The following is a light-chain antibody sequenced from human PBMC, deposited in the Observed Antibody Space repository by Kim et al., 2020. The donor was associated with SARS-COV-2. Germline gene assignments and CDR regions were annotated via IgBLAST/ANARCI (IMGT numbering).Light chain of an antibody. J-gene: IGLJ3*02. CDR2: DVS. V-gene: IGLV2-14*03. CDR1: SSDIGDYNY. Sequence: GQSITIACTGTSSDIGDYNYVSWYQQHPGKAPKRMIYDVSNRPSGVSNRFSGSKSGFTASLTISGLQAEDEADYYCGSYTNTGTLVFGGGTKLTVL. CDR3: GSYTNTGTLV.